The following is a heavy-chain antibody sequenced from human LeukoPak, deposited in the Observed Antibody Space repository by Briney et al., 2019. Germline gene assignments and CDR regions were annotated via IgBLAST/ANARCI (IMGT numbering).Heavy chain of an antibody. CDR1: GDSISSGDYY. D-gene: IGHD6-13*01. V-gene: IGHV4-31*03. Sequence: SETLSLTCTVSGDSISSGDYYWTWIRQHPGKGLEWIGCIYYSGSTYYNLSLKSRVIISADTSKNHFSLKLSSVTAADTAVYYCARVREATIAPFFDYWAQGILVTVSS. CDR3: ARVREATIAPFFDY. J-gene: IGHJ4*02. CDR2: IYYSGST.